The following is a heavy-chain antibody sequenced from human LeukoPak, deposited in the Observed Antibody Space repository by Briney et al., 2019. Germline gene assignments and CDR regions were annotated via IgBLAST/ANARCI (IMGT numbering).Heavy chain of an antibody. J-gene: IGHJ4*02. CDR3: TTTAGYNYGQY. CDR1: GLIVSNNY. CDR2: LYIGGNT. Sequence: GGSLRLSCAASGLIVSNNYMNWVRQAPGKGLEWVSALYIGGNTYYADSVRGRFTISRDNSKNTLYLLMNSLRAEDTAIYYCTTTAGYNYGQYWGQGTLVTVSS. V-gene: IGHV3-53*01. D-gene: IGHD5-18*01.